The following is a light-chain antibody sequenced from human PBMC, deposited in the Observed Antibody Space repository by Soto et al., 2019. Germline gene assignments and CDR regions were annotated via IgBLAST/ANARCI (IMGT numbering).Light chain of an antibody. CDR3: CSSGGSPTYV. V-gene: IGLV2-23*02. Sequence: QSALTQPASVSGSPGQSITIFCTGTSSDVGAYKFVSWYRHHPGRAPKLMIFEVNKRPSGVSNRFSGSKSGNTASLTISGLKVEDEADYYCCSSGGSPTYVFGTGTKLTVL. J-gene: IGLJ1*01. CDR1: SSDVGAYKF. CDR2: EVN.